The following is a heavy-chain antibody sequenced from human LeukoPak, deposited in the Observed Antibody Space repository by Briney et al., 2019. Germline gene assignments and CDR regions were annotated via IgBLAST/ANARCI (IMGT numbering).Heavy chain of an antibody. J-gene: IGHJ4*02. CDR1: GYSFAGYW. CDR2: MYPSDSDT. CDR3: ARHAGSSFDY. V-gene: IGHV5-51*01. Sequence: GESLKISCKGSGYSFAGYWIGWVRQMPGKGLEWMGVMYPSDSDTKYSPSFQGQVTMSADKSISTAYLQWSSLKASDTAMYYCARHAGSSFDYWGQGTLVTVSS. D-gene: IGHD6-6*01.